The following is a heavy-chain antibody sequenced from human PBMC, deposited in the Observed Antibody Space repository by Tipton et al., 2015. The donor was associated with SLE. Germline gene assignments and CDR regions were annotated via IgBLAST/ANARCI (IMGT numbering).Heavy chain of an antibody. CDR1: GFTFSSYW. J-gene: IGHJ4*02. V-gene: IGHV3-7*01. CDR2: IKQDGSEK. CDR3: ARDSASGSPFDD. D-gene: IGHD1-26*01. Sequence: SLRLSCAASGFTFSSYWRSWVRQAPGKGLEWVANIKQDGSEKYYVDSVKGRFTISRDNAKNSLYLQMNSLRAEDTAVYYCARDSASGSPFDDWGQGTLVTVAS.